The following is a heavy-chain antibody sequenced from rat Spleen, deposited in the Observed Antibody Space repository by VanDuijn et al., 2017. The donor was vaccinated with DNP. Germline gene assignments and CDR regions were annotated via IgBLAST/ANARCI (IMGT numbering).Heavy chain of an antibody. J-gene: IGHJ2*01. Sequence: EVQLVESGGDLVQPGRSLKLSCVVSGFTFNNYWMTWIRQVPGRGLEWLASITSRGDTTYYPDSVKGRFTISRANAKSTLYLQMNTLRPEDTATYYCARTMYTTDYLDYWGQGVMVTVSS. D-gene: IGHD1-6*01. CDR1: GFTFNNYW. CDR3: ARTMYTTDYLDY. CDR2: ITSRGDTT. V-gene: IGHV5-31*01.